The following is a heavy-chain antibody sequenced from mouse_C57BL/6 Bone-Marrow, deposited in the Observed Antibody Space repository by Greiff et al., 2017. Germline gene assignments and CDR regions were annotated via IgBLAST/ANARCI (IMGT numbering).Heavy chain of an antibody. CDR2: INPNNGGT. CDR1: GYTFTDYN. Sequence: EVQLVESGPELVKPGASVKIPCKASGYTFTDYNMDWVKQSHGKSLEWIGDINPNNGGTIYNQKFKGKATLTVDKSSSTAYMELRSLTSEDTAVYYCARSDYGNYRYAMDYWGQGTSVTVAS. J-gene: IGHJ4*01. D-gene: IGHD2-1*01. V-gene: IGHV1-18*01. CDR3: ARSDYGNYRYAMDY.